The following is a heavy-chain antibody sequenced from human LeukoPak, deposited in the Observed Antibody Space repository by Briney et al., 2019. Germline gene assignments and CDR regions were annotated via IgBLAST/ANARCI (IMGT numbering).Heavy chain of an antibody. D-gene: IGHD1-26*01. Sequence: SETLSLTCTVSGGSISSSSSYWGWIRQPPGKGLEWIGSIYYSGSTYYNPSLKSRVTISVDTSKNQFSLKLSSVTAADTAVYYCATYSRGRYFPAFDYWGQGTLDTVSS. V-gene: IGHV4-39*01. CDR3: ATYSRGRYFPAFDY. J-gene: IGHJ4*02. CDR1: GGSISSSSSY. CDR2: IYYSGST.